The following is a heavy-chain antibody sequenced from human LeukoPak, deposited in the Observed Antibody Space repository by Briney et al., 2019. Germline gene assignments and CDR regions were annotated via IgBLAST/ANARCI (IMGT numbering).Heavy chain of an antibody. Sequence: TLSLTCTVSGGSISSGDYYWGWIRQPPGKGLEWIGSIYYSGSPYYNPSLKSRVTISVDTSKNQFSLKLSSVTAADPAVYYCARLLSNAFDIWGQGTMVTVSS. CDR3: ARLLSNAFDI. CDR2: IYYSGSP. V-gene: IGHV4-39*01. J-gene: IGHJ3*02. CDR1: GGSISSGDYY. D-gene: IGHD2-15*01.